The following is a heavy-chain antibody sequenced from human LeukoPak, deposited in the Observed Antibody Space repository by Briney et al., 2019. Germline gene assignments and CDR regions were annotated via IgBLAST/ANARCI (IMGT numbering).Heavy chain of an antibody. CDR2: IIPIFGTA. CDR1: GGTFSSYA. J-gene: IGHJ6*02. V-gene: IGHV1-69*01. Sequence: ASVKVSCKASGGTFSSYAISWVRQAPGQGXEWMGGIIPIFGTANYAQKFQGRVTITADESTSTAYMELSSLRSEDTAVYYCARDWPPTPIIVVVPAAIYGMDVWGQGTTVTVSS. CDR3: ARDWPPTPIIVVVPAAIYGMDV. D-gene: IGHD2-2*01.